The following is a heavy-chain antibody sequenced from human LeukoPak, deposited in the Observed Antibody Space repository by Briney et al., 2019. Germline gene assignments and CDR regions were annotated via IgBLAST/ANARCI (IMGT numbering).Heavy chain of an antibody. CDR1: GGSFTDYY. CDR2: VTHTGNT. CDR3: AVAVRYTYGNPYWYFDL. J-gene: IGHJ2*01. V-gene: IGHV4-34*01. D-gene: IGHD3-22*01. Sequence: SETLSLTCAVYGGSFTDYYWSWIRQPPGKGLEWIGEVTHTGNTNYNPTLNSRVAISVDTAKNQFSLKLSSVTAAYTAIYYCAVAVRYTYGNPYWYFDLWGRGSLVTVCS.